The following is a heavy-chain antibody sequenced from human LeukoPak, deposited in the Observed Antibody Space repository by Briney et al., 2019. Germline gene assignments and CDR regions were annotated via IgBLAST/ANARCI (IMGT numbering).Heavy chain of an antibody. Sequence: GASVKVSCKASGGTFISYAVSWVRQAPGQGLEWMGGIIPIFGTANYAQKFQGRVTITADESMSTAYMELSSLRSEDTAVYYCAREAEGFDPWGQGTLVTVSS. CDR3: AREAEGFDP. V-gene: IGHV1-69*13. D-gene: IGHD6-13*01. J-gene: IGHJ5*02. CDR1: GGTFISYA. CDR2: IIPIFGTA.